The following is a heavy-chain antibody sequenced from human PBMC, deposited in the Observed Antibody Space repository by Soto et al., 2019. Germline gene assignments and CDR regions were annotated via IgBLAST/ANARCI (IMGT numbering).Heavy chain of an antibody. J-gene: IGHJ3*02. D-gene: IGHD3-3*01. Sequence: QVQLVESGGGVVQPGRSLRLSCAASGFTFSSYGMHWVRQAPGKGLEWVAVISYDGSNKYYADSVKGRFTISRDNSKNTLYLQMNSLRAEDTAVYYCAKGVTIFGVVIIGGDAFDIWGQGTMVTVSS. CDR2: ISYDGSNK. CDR1: GFTFSSYG. V-gene: IGHV3-30*18. CDR3: AKGVTIFGVVIIGGDAFDI.